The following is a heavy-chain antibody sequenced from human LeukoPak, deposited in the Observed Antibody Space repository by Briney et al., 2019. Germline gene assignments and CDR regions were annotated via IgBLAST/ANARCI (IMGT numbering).Heavy chain of an antibody. D-gene: IGHD1-1*01. CDR3: ARGLERAPEDY. J-gene: IGHJ4*02. Sequence: ASVKVSCKASEYTFTSYDINWVRQAPGQGLEWMGWMNPNSGNTGYAQKFQGRVTITRNTSISTAYMELSSLRSEDTAVYYCARGLERAPEDYWGQGTLVTVSS. CDR2: MNPNSGNT. CDR1: EYTFTSYD. V-gene: IGHV1-8*01.